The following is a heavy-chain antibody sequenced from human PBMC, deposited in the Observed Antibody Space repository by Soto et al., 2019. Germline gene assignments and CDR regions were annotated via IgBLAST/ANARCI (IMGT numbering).Heavy chain of an antibody. CDR3: ARTQLDYYYYGMDV. CDR2: IYYSGST. J-gene: IGHJ6*02. CDR1: GGSVSSGSYY. Sequence: EPLSLTCTVSGGSVSSGSYYWSWIRQPPGKGLEWIGYIYYSGSTNYNPSLKSRVTISVDTSKNQFSLKLSSVTAADTAVYYCARTQLDYYYYGMDVWGQGTTVTVSS. V-gene: IGHV4-61*01.